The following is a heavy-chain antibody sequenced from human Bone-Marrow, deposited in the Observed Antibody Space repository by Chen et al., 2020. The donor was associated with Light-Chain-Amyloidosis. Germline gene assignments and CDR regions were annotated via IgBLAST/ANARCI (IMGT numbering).Heavy chain of an antibody. CDR3: AKEYYYDFMFPDY. CDR2: ISDDGSNE. CDR1: GFTLMPHG. V-gene: IGHV3-30*18. D-gene: IGHD3-22*01. J-gene: IGHJ4*02. Sequence: QVQLAESGGGAVQPGRSLGPLCVVSGFTLMPHGMHWVRQARGKGLEWMAFISDDGSNEYYADSVKGRFTISRDNSKNTLSLQMSSLGAEDTAVYYCAKEYYYDFMFPDYCGQGTLVTVSS.